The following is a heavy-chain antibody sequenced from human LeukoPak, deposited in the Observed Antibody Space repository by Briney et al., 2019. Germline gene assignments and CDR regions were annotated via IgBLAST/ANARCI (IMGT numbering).Heavy chain of an antibody. V-gene: IGHV3-74*01. Sequence: GGSLRLSCAASGFTFSSYWMHWVRQDPGKGLVWVSRINSDGSSTTYADSVKGRFTISRDNAKNTLYLQMDSLRVEDTAVYYCSRDKETAVAAIWGNWFDPWGQGTLVTVSS. J-gene: IGHJ5*02. CDR1: GFTFSSYW. CDR3: SRDKETAVAAIWGNWFDP. CDR2: INSDGSST. D-gene: IGHD5-12*01.